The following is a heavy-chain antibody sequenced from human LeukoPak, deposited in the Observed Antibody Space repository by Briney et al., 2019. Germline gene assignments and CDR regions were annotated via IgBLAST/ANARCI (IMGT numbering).Heavy chain of an antibody. CDR1: GYTFTSYD. D-gene: IGHD3-22*01. CDR3: ARIVWDYYDSSGYYPLDY. J-gene: IGHJ4*02. CDR2: MNPNSGNT. V-gene: IGHV1-8*01. Sequence: ASVKVSCKASGYTFTSYDINWVRQATGQGLEWMGWMNPNSGNTGYAQKFQGRVTMTRDTSISTAYMELSRLRSDDTAVYYCARIVWDYYDSSGYYPLDYWGQGTLVTVSS.